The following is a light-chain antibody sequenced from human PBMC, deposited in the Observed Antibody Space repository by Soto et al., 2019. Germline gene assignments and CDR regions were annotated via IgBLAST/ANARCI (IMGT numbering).Light chain of an antibody. CDR3: NSYAGDIIRFV. V-gene: IGLV2-14*01. CDR1: GSDVGAYKY. J-gene: IGLJ1*01. Sequence: ALTQPASVSGSPGQSVTISCTGTGSDVGAYKYVSWYQQHPGKAPKLMIYEVSNRPSGVSNRFSGSKSGNTASLTISGLQADDEADYYCNSYAGDIIRFVFGTGTKVTVL. CDR2: EVS.